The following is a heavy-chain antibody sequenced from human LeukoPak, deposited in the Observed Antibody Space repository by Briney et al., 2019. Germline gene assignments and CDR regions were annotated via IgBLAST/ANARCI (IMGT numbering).Heavy chain of an antibody. V-gene: IGHV4-31*03. CDR2: IYYSGST. CDR3: ARVSVVVTAAFDY. J-gene: IGHJ4*02. CDR1: GGSISSGGYY. D-gene: IGHD2-21*02. Sequence: SQTLSLTCTVSGGSISSGGYYWSWIRQHPGKGLEWVGYIYYSGSTYYNPSLKSRVTISVDTSKNQFSLKLSSVTAADTAVYYCARVSVVVTAAFDYWGQGTLVTVSS.